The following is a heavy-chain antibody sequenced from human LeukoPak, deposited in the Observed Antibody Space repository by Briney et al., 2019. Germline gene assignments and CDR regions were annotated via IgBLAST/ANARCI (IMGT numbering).Heavy chain of an antibody. Sequence: KPSETLSLTCTVSGGSISSYYWSWLRQPPGKRLEWIGHIYYSGSTNYNPSLKSRVTISVDTSKNQFSLKLSSVTAADTAVYYCASRSSIWSGYQDTLYYFDSWGQGTLVTVSS. CDR3: ASRSSIWSGYQDTLYYFDS. CDR1: GGSISSYY. D-gene: IGHD3-3*01. J-gene: IGHJ4*02. CDR2: IYYSGST. V-gene: IGHV4-59*01.